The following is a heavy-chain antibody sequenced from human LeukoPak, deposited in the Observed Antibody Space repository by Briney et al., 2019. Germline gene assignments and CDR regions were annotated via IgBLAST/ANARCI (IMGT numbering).Heavy chain of an antibody. Sequence: SETLSLTCTVSGGSISSSSYYWGWIRQPPGKGLEWIGYIYYSGSTNYNPSLKSRVTISVDTSKNQFSLKLSSVTAADTAVYYCARSLPWLVPFDYWGQGTLVTVSS. D-gene: IGHD6-19*01. CDR3: ARSLPWLVPFDY. CDR2: IYYSGST. J-gene: IGHJ4*02. CDR1: GGSISSSSYY. V-gene: IGHV4-61*05.